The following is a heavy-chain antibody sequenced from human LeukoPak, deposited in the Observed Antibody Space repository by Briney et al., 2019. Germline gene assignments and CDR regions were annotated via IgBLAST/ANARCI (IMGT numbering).Heavy chain of an antibody. J-gene: IGHJ4*02. CDR3: AKDFHYYDSSGYDY. CDR1: GFTFSSYA. V-gene: IGHV3-23*01. CDR2: ISGSGGST. D-gene: IGHD3-22*01. Sequence: KAGGSLRLSCAASGFTFSSYAMSWVRQAPGKGLEWVSAISGSGGSTYYADSVKGRFTISRDNSKNTLYLQMNSLRAEDTAVYYCAKDFHYYDSSGYDYWGQGTLVTVSS.